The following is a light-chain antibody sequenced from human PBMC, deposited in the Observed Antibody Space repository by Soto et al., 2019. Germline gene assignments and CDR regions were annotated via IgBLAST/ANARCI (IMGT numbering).Light chain of an antibody. Sequence: DIHLTQSPSSLSASVGDRVTITCRASQAITNNLAWYQQKPGNPPRLLIYEESTLHSGVPSRFSGSGSGTDFTLTISCLQSEDFATYYCQQYYSYPLTFGGGTKVDIK. CDR2: EES. CDR3: QQYYSYPLT. CDR1: QAITNN. J-gene: IGKJ4*01. V-gene: IGKV1-9*01.